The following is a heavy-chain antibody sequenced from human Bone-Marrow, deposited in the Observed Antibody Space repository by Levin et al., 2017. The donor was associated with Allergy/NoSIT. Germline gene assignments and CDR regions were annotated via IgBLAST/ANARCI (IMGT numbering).Heavy chain of an antibody. CDR3: VRESSSSAFNYYNYYAMDI. CDR2: INQDGTEK. J-gene: IGHJ6*02. CDR1: GFSFSHYW. V-gene: IGHV3-7*01. Sequence: RAGGSLRLSCVASGFSFSHYWMSWVRQVPGKGLEWVANINQDGTEKFSVDSVKGRFTISRDNVKNSLYLEMNSLRAEDTAVYYCVRESSSSAFNYYNYYAMDIWGQGTKVTVS. D-gene: IGHD6-6*01.